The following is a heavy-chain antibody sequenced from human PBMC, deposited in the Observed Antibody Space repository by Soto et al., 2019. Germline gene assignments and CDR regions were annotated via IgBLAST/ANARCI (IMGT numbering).Heavy chain of an antibody. CDR1: GFTFSSYA. J-gene: IGHJ6*02. CDR3: AKVQYCSGGSCYSGYYYYYGMDV. Sequence: GGSVRLSCAASGFTFSSYAMSWVRQAPGKGLEWVSAISCSGGSTYYADSVKGRFTISRDNSKNTLYLQMNSLRAEDTAVYYCAKVQYCSGGSCYSGYYYYYGMDVWGQGTTVTVSS. V-gene: IGHV3-23*01. D-gene: IGHD2-15*01. CDR2: ISCSGGST.